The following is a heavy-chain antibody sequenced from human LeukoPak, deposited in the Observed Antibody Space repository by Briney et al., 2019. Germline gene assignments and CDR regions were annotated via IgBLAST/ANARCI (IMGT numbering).Heavy chain of an antibody. Sequence: GGSLRLSCAASGVTFRSYGMHWVRQAPGKGLEWVAVISYDGSNKYYADSVKGRFTISRDNSKSTLYLQMNSLRAEDTAVYYCAKDGGQQLYYFDYWGQGTLVTVSS. CDR2: ISYDGSNK. J-gene: IGHJ4*02. CDR1: GVTFRSYG. CDR3: AKDGGQQLYYFDY. D-gene: IGHD3-16*01. V-gene: IGHV3-30*18.